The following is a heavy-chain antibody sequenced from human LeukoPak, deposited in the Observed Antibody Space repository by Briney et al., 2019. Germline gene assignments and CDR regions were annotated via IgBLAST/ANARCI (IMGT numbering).Heavy chain of an antibody. CDR3: ARDDLYFD. D-gene: IGHD3-16*01. Sequence: SETLSLTCTVSGGFISSSTYDWGWIRQPPGKGLEWIGSSYYTGRTNYNPSLKSRVTISVDTAKNQLSLQLASLTAADTAVYFCARDDLYFDWGQGTLVTVSS. CDR1: GGFISSSTYD. V-gene: IGHV4-39*07. J-gene: IGHJ4*02. CDR2: SYYTGRT.